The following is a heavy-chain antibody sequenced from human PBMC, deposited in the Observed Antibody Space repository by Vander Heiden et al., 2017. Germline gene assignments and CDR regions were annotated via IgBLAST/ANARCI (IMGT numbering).Heavy chain of an antibody. J-gene: IGHJ6*02. V-gene: IGHV3-23*01. Sequence: EVQLLESGGGLVQPGGSLGLSCAASGFPFSSYAMSWVRQAPGKGLEWVSAISGSGGSTYYADSVKGRFTISRDNSKNTLYLQMNSLRAEDTAVYYCAKSWSLQRTWGMDVWGQGTTVTVSS. CDR2: ISGSGGST. CDR1: GFPFSSYA. CDR3: AKSWSLQRTWGMDV.